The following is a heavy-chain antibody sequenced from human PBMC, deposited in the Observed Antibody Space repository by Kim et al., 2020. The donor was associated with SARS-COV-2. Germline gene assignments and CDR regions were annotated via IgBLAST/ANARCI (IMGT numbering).Heavy chain of an antibody. CDR1: GGTFSSYA. Sequence: SVKVSCKASGGTFSSYAISWVRQAPGQGLEWMGGIIPIFGTANYAQKFQGRVTITADESTSTAYMEPSSLRSEDTAVYYCARTGTFGDYGDYVEDWGQGTLVTVSS. J-gene: IGHJ4*02. CDR3: ARTGTFGDYGDYVED. D-gene: IGHD4-17*01. CDR2: IIPIFGTA. V-gene: IGHV1-69*13.